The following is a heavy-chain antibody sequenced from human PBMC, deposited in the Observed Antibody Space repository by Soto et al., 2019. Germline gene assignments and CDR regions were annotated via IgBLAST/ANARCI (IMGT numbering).Heavy chain of an antibody. J-gene: IGHJ4*02. CDR1: GGSISSYY. D-gene: IGHD3-10*01. Sequence: QVQLQESGPGLVKPSETLSLTCTVSGGSISSYYWSWIRQPPGKGLEWIGYIYYSGSTNYNPSLKSRVTISVDTSNNPFSLKLSSVTAAATAVYYCARLWGWFGDYWGQGTLVTVSS. CDR3: ARLWGWFGDY. V-gene: IGHV4-59*08. CDR2: IYYSGST.